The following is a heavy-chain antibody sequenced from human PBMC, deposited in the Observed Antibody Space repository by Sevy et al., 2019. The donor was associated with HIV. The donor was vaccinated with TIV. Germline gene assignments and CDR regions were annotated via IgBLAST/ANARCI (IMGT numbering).Heavy chain of an antibody. Sequence: GGSLRLSCAASGFTFSSYAMSWVRQAPGKGLEWVSAISGSGGSTYYADSVKGRFTISRDNSKNTLYLQMNSLRAEDTALYYCAKDYAMIVVVFAFDIWGQGTMVTVSS. CDR3: AKDYAMIVVVFAFDI. J-gene: IGHJ3*02. D-gene: IGHD3-22*01. CDR2: ISGSGGST. CDR1: GFTFSSYA. V-gene: IGHV3-23*01.